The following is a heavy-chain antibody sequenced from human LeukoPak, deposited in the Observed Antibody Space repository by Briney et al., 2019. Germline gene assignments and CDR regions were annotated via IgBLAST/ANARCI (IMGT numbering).Heavy chain of an antibody. D-gene: IGHD2-15*01. Sequence: PSETLSLTCTVSGGSVSSGSYYWSWIRQSPGKGLEWIGYIYYSGSTNYNPSLKSRVTISVDTSKNQFSLKLSSVTAADTAVYYCARVNADRYCSGGSCYIDYWGQGTLVTVSS. V-gene: IGHV4-61*01. J-gene: IGHJ4*02. CDR1: GGSVSSGSYY. CDR2: IYYSGST. CDR3: ARVNADRYCSGGSCYIDY.